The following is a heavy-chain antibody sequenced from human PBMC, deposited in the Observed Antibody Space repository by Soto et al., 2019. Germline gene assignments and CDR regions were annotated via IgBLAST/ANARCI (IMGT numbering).Heavy chain of an antibody. Sequence: QVQLVQSGAEVKNPGSSVKVSCKASGGTFGSYAISWVRQAPGQGLEWMGGIIPIPGTANYAQKFQGRVTIAADESTSTAYMELSSLRSEDTAVYYCARSQGSSTSLEIYYYYYYGMDVWGQGPTVTVSS. CDR1: GGTFGSYA. CDR3: ARSQGSSTSLEIYYYYYYGMDV. D-gene: IGHD2-2*01. CDR2: IIPIPGTA. J-gene: IGHJ6*02. V-gene: IGHV1-69*01.